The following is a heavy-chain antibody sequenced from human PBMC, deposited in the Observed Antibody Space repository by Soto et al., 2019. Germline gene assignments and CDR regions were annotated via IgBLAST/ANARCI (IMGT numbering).Heavy chain of an antibody. D-gene: IGHD1-7*01. CDR2: ISSRSTYI. CDR3: TRDSAGNTVSVKFDP. J-gene: IGHJ5*02. Sequence: EGQLVESGGGLVKPGGSLRLSCVASGLTFSPYTMAWVRQAPGKGLEWVSSISSRSTYIYYGDSVRGRFTISRDNAKNSVYLQMNSLRAEDTAVYYCTRDSAGNTVSVKFDPWGQGTLVTVSS. CDR1: GLTFSPYT. V-gene: IGHV3-21*01.